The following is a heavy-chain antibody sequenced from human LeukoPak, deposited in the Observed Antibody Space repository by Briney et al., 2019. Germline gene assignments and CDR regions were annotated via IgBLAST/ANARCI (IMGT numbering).Heavy chain of an antibody. V-gene: IGHV3-53*01. Sequence: PGGSLRLSCAASGFIVSSNYMSWVRQAPGKGLEWVSIIYADGSAYYADSVKGRFTISRDSPQNTLHLQMNSLRGDDTAVYYCAKDVPSMAAPFDHWGQGALVTVSS. CDR1: GFIVSSNY. J-gene: IGHJ4*02. CDR3: AKDVPSMAAPFDH. D-gene: IGHD5-24*01. CDR2: IYADGSA.